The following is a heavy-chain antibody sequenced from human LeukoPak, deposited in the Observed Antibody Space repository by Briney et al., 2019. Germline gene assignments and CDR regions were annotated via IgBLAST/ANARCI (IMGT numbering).Heavy chain of an antibody. CDR3: ARDPYDSSGDDAFDI. V-gene: IGHV4-39*07. CDR2: IYYSGST. D-gene: IGHD3-22*01. J-gene: IGHJ3*02. CDR1: GGSISSSSYY. Sequence: SETLSLTCTVSGGSISSSSYYWGWIRQPPGTGLEWIGSIYYSGSTYYNPSLKSRVTISVDTSKNQFSPKLSSVTAADTAVYYCARDPYDSSGDDAFDIWGQGTMVTVSS.